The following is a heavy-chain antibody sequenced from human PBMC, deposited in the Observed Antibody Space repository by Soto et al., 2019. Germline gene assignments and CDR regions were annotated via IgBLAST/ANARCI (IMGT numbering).Heavy chain of an antibody. V-gene: IGHV5-51*01. CDR1: GYSFTSYW. CDR2: IYPGDSDS. D-gene: IGHD6-6*01. Sequence: GESLKISCKGSGYSFTSYWIVWVRQMPGKCLEWMGIIYPGDSDSRYNPSFQGQVTISVDKSISTAYLQWSSLKASDTAMYYCARGSYTTSSGYFYYYYMDVWGKGTTVTSP. J-gene: IGHJ6*03. CDR3: ARGSYTTSSGYFYYYYMDV.